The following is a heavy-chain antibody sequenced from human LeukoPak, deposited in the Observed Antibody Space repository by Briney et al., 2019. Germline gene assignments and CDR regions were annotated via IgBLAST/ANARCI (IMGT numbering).Heavy chain of an antibody. CDR3: ARGRPHGNDY. J-gene: IGHJ4*02. D-gene: IGHD4-23*01. CDR2: IASDGSST. Sequence: GGSLRLSCAASGFTFSNYWMTWVRQAPGKGLVWVSRIASDGSSTTYADSVKGRFSISRDNAKNTLYLQMNSLRVGDTAVYYCARGRPHGNDYWGQGTLVTVSS. CDR1: GFTFSNYW. V-gene: IGHV3-74*01.